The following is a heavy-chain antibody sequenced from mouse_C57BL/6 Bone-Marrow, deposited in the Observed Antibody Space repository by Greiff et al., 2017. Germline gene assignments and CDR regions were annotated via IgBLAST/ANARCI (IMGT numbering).Heavy chain of an antibody. V-gene: IGHV1-54*01. J-gene: IGHJ3*01. CDR1: GYAFTNYL. D-gene: IGHD3-2*02. Sequence: QVQLQQSGAELVRPGTSVKVSCKASGYAFTNYLIEWVKQRPGQGLEWIGVINPGSGGTNYNEKFKGKATLTAGKSSSAAYMQLSSLTSEDSAVYCWARWGSSGYPWFAYWGQGTLVTVSA. CDR2: INPGSGGT. CDR3: ARWGSSGYPWFAY.